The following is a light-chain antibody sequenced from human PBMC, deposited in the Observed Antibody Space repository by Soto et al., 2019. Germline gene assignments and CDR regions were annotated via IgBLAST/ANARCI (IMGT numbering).Light chain of an antibody. Sequence: EIVLTQSPATLSLSPGERVTLSCMASQSITSSVAWYQQKPGQAPRLLIYAASTRATGIPERFSGSGSGTDFTLTISRLEPEDFAVYHCLQYGSAPRTFGQGTKVDIK. CDR2: AAS. CDR3: LQYGSAPRT. CDR1: QSITSSV. J-gene: IGKJ1*01. V-gene: IGKV3-20*01.